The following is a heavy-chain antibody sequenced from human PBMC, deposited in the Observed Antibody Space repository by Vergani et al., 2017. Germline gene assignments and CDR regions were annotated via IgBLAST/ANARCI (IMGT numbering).Heavy chain of an antibody. V-gene: IGHV3-21*01. J-gene: IGHJ5*02. CDR3: ARDLGCCSSQLDWFDP. Sequence: EVQLVESGGGLVKPGGSLRLSCAASGFTFSSYSMNLVRQAPGKGLEWVSSISSSSSYIYYADSVKGRFTISRDNAKNSLYLQMNSLRAEDTAVDFCARDLGCCSSQLDWFDPCGQGTLVTVSS. D-gene: IGHD1-1*01. CDR2: ISSSSSYI. CDR1: GFTFSSYS.